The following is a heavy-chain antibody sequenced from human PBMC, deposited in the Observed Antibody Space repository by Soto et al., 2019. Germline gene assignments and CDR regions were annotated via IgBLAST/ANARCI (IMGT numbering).Heavy chain of an antibody. J-gene: IGHJ6*02. Sequence: EVQLVESGGGLVKPGASLRLSCAASGINFNSAWMNWVRQAPGKGLEWVGRIKGKNDGATTEFAAPVKGRFTISRDDSTNTLYLQMSGLKTDDTAVYYCTTDYFKHTLADYYYGMDVWGQGTTVTVSS. D-gene: IGHD2-2*02. CDR2: IKGKNDGATT. V-gene: IGHV3-15*07. CDR1: GINFNSAW. CDR3: TTDYFKHTLADYYYGMDV.